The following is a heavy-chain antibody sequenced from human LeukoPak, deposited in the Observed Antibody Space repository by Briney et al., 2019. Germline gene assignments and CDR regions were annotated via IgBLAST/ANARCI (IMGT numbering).Heavy chain of an antibody. CDR1: GGSFSGYY. CDR2: INHSGST. V-gene: IGHV4-34*01. J-gene: IGHJ6*03. Sequence: SETLSLTCAVYGGSFSGYYWSWIRQPPGKGLEWIGEINHSGSTNYNPSLKSRVTISVDTSKNQFSLNLSSVTAADTAVYYCARGRYRDRCFPNYYYYYYMDVWGKGTTVTVSS. D-gene: IGHD5-12*01. CDR3: ARGRYRDRCFPNYYYYYYMDV.